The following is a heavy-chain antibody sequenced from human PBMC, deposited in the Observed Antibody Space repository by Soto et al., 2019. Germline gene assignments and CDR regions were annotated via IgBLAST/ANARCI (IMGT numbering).Heavy chain of an antibody. CDR1: GYSITNGYY. V-gene: IGHV4-38-2*01. J-gene: IGHJ4*02. CDR2: IYHSGNT. CDR3: ARVKLAGRGSFHD. Sequence: SATLDHTCAVSGYSITNGYYWGWIRQPPGKGLEWIGSIYHSGNTYYNPSLKSRVTLSIDTSKNQFSLKLRSVTAADTAMYYCARVKLAGRGSFHDWGQGTLVTVAS. D-gene: IGHD3-3*02.